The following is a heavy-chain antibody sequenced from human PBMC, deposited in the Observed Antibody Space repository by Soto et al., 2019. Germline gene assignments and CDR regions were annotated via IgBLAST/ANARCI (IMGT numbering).Heavy chain of an antibody. J-gene: IGHJ4*02. CDR1: GGSISSGGYY. D-gene: IGHD4-17*01. V-gene: IGHV4-31*03. CDR2: IYYSGST. Sequence: QVQLQESGPGLVKPSQTLSLTCTVSGGSISSGGYYWSWIRQHPGKGLEWIGYIYYSGSTYYNPSLKSRVTISVDTSKNQSSRKLSSVTAADTAVYYCAREGDGDYVFCDWGQGTLVTVSS. CDR3: AREGDGDYVFCD.